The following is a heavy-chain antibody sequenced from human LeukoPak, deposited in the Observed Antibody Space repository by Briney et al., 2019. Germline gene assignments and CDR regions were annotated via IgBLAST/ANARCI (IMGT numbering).Heavy chain of an antibody. CDR1: GYTLTELS. CDR3: ARESEAFDY. J-gene: IGHJ4*02. V-gene: IGHV1-24*01. Sequence: ASVKVSCKVSGYTLTELSMHWVRQAPGKGLEWMGGFDPEDGETIYAQKFQGRVTMTRDMSTSTVYMELSSLRSEDTAVYYCARESEAFDYWGQGTLVTVSS. CDR2: FDPEDGET.